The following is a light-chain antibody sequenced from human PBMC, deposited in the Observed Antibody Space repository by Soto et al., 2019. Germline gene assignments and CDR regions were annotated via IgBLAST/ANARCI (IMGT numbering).Light chain of an antibody. J-gene: IGKJ1*01. V-gene: IGKV1-5*03. CDR3: QQYYGYSRT. CDR2: QAS. Sequence: DTQMTQSPSTLSASLGDRVTITCRASQIISSWLAWYQQKPGKAPKLLIYQASSLESGVPSRFSGSGSGTDFTLTISSLQPDDFATYYCQQYYGYSRTFGQGTKVEIK. CDR1: QIISSW.